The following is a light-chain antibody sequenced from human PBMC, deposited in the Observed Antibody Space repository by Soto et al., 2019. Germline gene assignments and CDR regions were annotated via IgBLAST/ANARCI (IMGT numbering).Light chain of an antibody. CDR2: GAS. V-gene: IGKV3-20*01. J-gene: IGKJ1*01. CDR3: QQYGSAPAWT. Sequence: EIVLTQSPGTLSLSPGERATLSCRASQSISSSYLAWYQQKPGQATRLLIYGASKKATGIPDRFSGSGSGTDFTLTISRLESEDLAVYYCQQYGSAPAWTFGQGTKVEIK. CDR1: QSISSSY.